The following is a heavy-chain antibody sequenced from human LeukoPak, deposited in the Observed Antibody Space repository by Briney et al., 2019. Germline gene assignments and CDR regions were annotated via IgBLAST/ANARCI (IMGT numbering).Heavy chain of an antibody. CDR3: GGSEDGYIDY. J-gene: IGHJ4*02. D-gene: IGHD5-24*01. CDR1: GFTFSSYA. CDR2: IKTDGTNT. V-gene: IGHV3-74*01. Sequence: GGSLRLSCAASGFTFSSYAMSWVRQAPGKGLEWVSRIKTDGTNTIYADFVEGRFTISRDNARNTLYLQMSSLRAGDTAVYYCGGSEDGYIDYWGQGTLVTVSS.